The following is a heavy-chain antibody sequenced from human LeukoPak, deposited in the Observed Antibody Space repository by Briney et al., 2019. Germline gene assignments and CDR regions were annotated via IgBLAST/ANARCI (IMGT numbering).Heavy chain of an antibody. Sequence: PGGSLRLSCAASGFTFSDYYMSWIRQAPGKGLEWVSYISSSGSTIYYADSVKGRFTISRDNSKNTLYLQMNSLRAEDTAVYYCARSLFWAGQFDYWGQGTLVTVSS. CDR1: GFTFSDYY. V-gene: IGHV3-11*04. D-gene: IGHD1-14*01. CDR2: ISSSGSTI. J-gene: IGHJ4*02. CDR3: ARSLFWAGQFDY.